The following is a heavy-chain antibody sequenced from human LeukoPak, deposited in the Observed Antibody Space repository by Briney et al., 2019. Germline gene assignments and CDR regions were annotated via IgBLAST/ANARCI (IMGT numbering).Heavy chain of an antibody. CDR2: ISYDGSNK. Sequence: PGRSLRLSCAASGFTFSSYAMHWVRQAPGKGLEWVAVISYDGSNKYYADSVEGRFTISRDNSKNTLYLQMNSLRAEDTAVYYCASCYYGSGSYGDYFDYWGQGTLVTVSS. D-gene: IGHD3-10*01. V-gene: IGHV3-30-3*01. CDR1: GFTFSSYA. J-gene: IGHJ4*02. CDR3: ASCYYGSGSYGDYFDY.